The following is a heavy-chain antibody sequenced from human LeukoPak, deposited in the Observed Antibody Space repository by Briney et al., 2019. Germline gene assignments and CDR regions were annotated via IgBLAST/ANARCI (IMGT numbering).Heavy chain of an antibody. V-gene: IGHV4-34*01. CDR2: INHSGST. CDR1: GGSFSGYY. D-gene: IGHD3-16*01. Sequence: SETLSLTCAVYGGSFSGYYWSWIRQPPGKGLEWIGEINHSGSTNYNPSLKSRVTISVDTSKNQFSLKLSSVTAADTAVYYCARGLRPNYYHYYYMDVWGEGTTVTVSS. CDR3: ARGLRPNYYHYYYMDV. J-gene: IGHJ6*03.